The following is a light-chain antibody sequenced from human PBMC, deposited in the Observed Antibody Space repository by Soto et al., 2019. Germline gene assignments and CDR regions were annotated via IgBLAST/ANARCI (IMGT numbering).Light chain of an antibody. CDR3: SSYGRTINLI. CDR1: SSDVGGYNY. J-gene: IGLJ2*01. CDR2: EVT. V-gene: IGLV2-8*01. Sequence: QSVLTQPPSASGSPGQSVTISCTGTSSDVGGYNYVSWYQQHPGKAPKLMIYEVTKRPSGVPDRFSGSKSGNTASLTVSGLKAEDEADYYFSSYGRTINLIFGGGTKLTVL.